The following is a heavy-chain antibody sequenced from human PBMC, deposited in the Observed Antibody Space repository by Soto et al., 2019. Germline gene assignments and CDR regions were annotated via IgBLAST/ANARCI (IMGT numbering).Heavy chain of an antibody. CDR2: ISGSGDST. J-gene: IGHJ4*02. V-gene: IGHV3-23*01. Sequence: DVRLLDSGGGLVQPGGSLRLSCAASGFTFSNFAMSWVRQAPGKGLEWVSTISGSGDSTYYADSVKGRFTISRDNSKNTLSLQMNSLRAEDTALYFCAKDQALARYYYDRSGYYYYFDYWGQGTLVTVSS. D-gene: IGHD3-22*01. CDR1: GFTFSNFA. CDR3: AKDQALARYYYDRSGYYYYFDY.